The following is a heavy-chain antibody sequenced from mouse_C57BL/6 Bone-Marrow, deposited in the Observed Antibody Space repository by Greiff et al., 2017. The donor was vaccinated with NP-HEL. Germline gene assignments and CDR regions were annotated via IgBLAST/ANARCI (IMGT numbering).Heavy chain of an antibody. V-gene: IGHV1-64*01. D-gene: IGHD1-1*01. CDR1: GYTFTSYW. CDR3: ARMYYGSSYWYFDV. J-gene: IGHJ1*03. CDR2: IHPNSGST. Sequence: VQLQQPGAELVKPGASVKLSCKASGYTFTSYWMHWVKQRPGQGLEWIGMIHPNSGSTNYNEKVKSKATLTVDKSSSTAYMQLSSLTSEDSAVYYCARMYYGSSYWYFDVWGTGTTVTVSS.